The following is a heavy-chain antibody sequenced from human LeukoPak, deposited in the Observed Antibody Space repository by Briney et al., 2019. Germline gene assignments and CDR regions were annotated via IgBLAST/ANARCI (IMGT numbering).Heavy chain of an antibody. V-gene: IGHV4-59*01. Sequence: SETLSPTCTVSGGSISSDYWSWIRQPPGKGLEWIGYLYYSGSTNYNPSLKSRVTISVDTSKNRFSLKLSSVTAADTAMYYCARAYGDVFDIWGQGTMVTVSS. CDR3: ARAYGDVFDI. J-gene: IGHJ3*02. D-gene: IGHD4-17*01. CDR2: LYYSGST. CDR1: GGSISSDY.